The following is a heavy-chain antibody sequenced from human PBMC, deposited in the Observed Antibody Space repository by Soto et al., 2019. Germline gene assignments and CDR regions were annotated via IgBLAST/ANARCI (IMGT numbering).Heavy chain of an antibody. Sequence: GGSLRLSCAASGFTFSSYAMSWVRRAPGKGLEWVSAISVSGGSTYYADSVKGRFTISRDNSKNTMYLQMNSLRAEDTAVYYCANLWIVKRRDKNGDYWGQGTLVTVSS. D-gene: IGHD3-22*01. CDR3: ANLWIVKRRDKNGDY. CDR1: GFTFSSYA. V-gene: IGHV3-23*01. J-gene: IGHJ4*02. CDR2: ISVSGGST.